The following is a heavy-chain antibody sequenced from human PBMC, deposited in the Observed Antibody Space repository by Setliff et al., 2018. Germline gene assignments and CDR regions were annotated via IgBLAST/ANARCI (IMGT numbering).Heavy chain of an antibody. CDR2: INHSGST. Sequence: SETLSLTCAVYGGSFSGYYWSWIRQPPGKGLEWIGEINHSGSTNYNPSLKSRVTISVDTSKNQFSLKLSSVTAADTAVYYCARAIYSSGWYLRYYYYMDVWGKVTTVTVSS. CDR3: ARAIYSSGWYLRYYYYMDV. CDR1: GGSFSGYY. V-gene: IGHV4-34*01. J-gene: IGHJ6*03. D-gene: IGHD6-19*01.